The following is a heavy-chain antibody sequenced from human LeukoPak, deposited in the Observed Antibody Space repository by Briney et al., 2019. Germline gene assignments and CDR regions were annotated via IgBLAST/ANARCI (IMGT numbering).Heavy chain of an antibody. CDR3: ARDGLRYSLYYYYMDV. CDR1: GFTFTTYG. D-gene: IGHD3-9*01. Sequence: GGTLRLSCSASGFTFTTYGMNWVRQAPGKGLEWVSGIGGSGTRTYYADSVKGRFTTSRDNSKNTLYLQMNSLRAEDTAVYYCARDGLRYSLYYYYMDVWGKGTTVTVSS. V-gene: IGHV3-23*01. CDR2: IGGSGTRT. J-gene: IGHJ6*03.